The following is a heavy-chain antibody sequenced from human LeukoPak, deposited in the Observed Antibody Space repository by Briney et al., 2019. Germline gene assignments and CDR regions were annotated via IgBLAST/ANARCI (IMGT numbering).Heavy chain of an antibody. Sequence: SETLSLTCTVSGGSISSYYWSWIRQPPGKGLEGIGYIYTSGSTNYNPSLKSRVTISVDTSKNQFSLKLSSVTAADTAVYYCARQTMAYNWNDVGYYYYYMDVWGKGTTVTVSS. CDR1: GGSISSYY. CDR2: IYTSGST. CDR3: ARQTMAYNWNDVGYYYYYMDV. J-gene: IGHJ6*03. D-gene: IGHD1-1*01. V-gene: IGHV4-4*09.